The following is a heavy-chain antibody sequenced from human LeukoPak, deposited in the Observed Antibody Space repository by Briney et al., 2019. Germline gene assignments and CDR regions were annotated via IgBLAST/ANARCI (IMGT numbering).Heavy chain of an antibody. Sequence: QPGGSLRLSCAASGFTFGSHAMSWVRQAPGKGLEWVSGISGSGGSTYYADSVKGRFTISRDNAKNSLYLQMNSLRGEDTAVYYCARGPPGESLDIWGQGTMVTVS. CDR2: ISGSGGST. CDR3: ARGPPGESLDI. J-gene: IGHJ3*02. CDR1: GFTFGSHA. D-gene: IGHD3-16*01. V-gene: IGHV3-23*01.